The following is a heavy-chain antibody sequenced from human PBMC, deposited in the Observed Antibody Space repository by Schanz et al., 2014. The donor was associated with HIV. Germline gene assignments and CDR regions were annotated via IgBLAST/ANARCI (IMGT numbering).Heavy chain of an antibody. CDR3: ARSPSYGMDV. J-gene: IGHJ6*02. V-gene: IGHV3-48*02. Sequence: EVRLVESGGTSVQPGGSLRLSCAASGFPFSTYRMNWARQAPGKGLEWASYISSTTTTRHYADSVKGRFTISRDNAKNSLSLQMNSLRDEDTAVYYCARSPSYGMDVWGQGTTVTVSS. CDR2: ISSTTTTR. CDR1: GFPFSTYR.